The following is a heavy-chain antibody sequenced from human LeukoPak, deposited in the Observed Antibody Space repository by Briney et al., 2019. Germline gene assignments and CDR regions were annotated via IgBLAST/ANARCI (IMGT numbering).Heavy chain of an antibody. J-gene: IGHJ6*03. CDR2: INPNSGGT. CDR1: GYTFTGYY. Sequence: ASVKVSCKASGYTFTGYYMHWVRQAPGQGLEWMGWINPNSGGTNYAQKFQGRVTMTRDTSISTAYMELSRLRSDDTAVYYCARVRGTSHEYYHYYMDVWGKGTTVTVSS. D-gene: IGHD3-10*01. V-gene: IGHV1-2*02. CDR3: ARVRGTSHEYYHYYMDV.